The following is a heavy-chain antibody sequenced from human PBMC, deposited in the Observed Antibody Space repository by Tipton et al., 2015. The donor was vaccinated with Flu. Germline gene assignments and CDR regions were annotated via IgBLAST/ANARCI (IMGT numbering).Heavy chain of an antibody. CDR2: INHSGSI. V-gene: IGHV4-34*01. CDR3: ARGHTAMVGSLYYYGMDV. D-gene: IGHD5-18*01. CDR1: GGSFSGYY. J-gene: IGHJ6*02. Sequence: TLSLTCAVYGGSFSGYYWSWIRQPPGKGLEWIGEINHSGSINYNPSLKSRVTISVDTSMNQFSLKLSSVTAADTAVYYCARGHTAMVGSLYYYGMDVWDQGTTVTVSS.